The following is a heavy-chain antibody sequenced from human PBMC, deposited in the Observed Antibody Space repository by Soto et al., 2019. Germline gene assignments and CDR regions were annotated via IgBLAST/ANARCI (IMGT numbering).Heavy chain of an antibody. CDR3: ERGTLTSYFDY. CDR2: FYYSGST. CDR1: GGSISSYY. Sequence: PSETLSLTCTVSGGSISSYYWSWIRQPPGKGLEWIGYFYYSGSTNYNPSLQSRVTVSVDTSKNQFSLKLSSVTAADTAVYYCERGTLTSYFDYWGQGTLVTVSS. J-gene: IGHJ4*02. V-gene: IGHV4-59*01.